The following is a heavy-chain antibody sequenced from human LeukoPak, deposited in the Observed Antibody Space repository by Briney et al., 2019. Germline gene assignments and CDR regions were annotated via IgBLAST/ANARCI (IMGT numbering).Heavy chain of an antibody. Sequence: GASVKVSCKASGYTFTGYYMQWGRQAPGQGLEWMGWINPNSGGKNYAQKFQGRVTMTRDTSISTAYMELSRLRSDDTAVYYCARDLGFYDILTGQYSHYGMDVWGQGTTVTVSS. D-gene: IGHD3-9*01. J-gene: IGHJ6*02. CDR2: INPNSGGK. CDR3: ARDLGFYDILTGQYSHYGMDV. V-gene: IGHV1-2*02. CDR1: GYTFTGYY.